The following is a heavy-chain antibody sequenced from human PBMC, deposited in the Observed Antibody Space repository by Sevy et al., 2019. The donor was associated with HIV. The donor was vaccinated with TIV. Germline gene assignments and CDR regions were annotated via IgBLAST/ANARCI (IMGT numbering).Heavy chain of an antibody. D-gene: IGHD3-22*01. Sequence: ETLSLTCTVSGGSISSYYWSWIRQPPGKGLEWIGYIYYSGSTNYNPSLKSRVTISVDTSKNQFSLKLSSVTAADTAVYYCASGGRHYYDSSGYYEVETFDYWAQGTLVTVS. J-gene: IGHJ4*02. CDR3: ASGGRHYYDSSGYYEVETFDY. V-gene: IGHV4-59*01. CDR1: GGSISSYY. CDR2: IYYSGST.